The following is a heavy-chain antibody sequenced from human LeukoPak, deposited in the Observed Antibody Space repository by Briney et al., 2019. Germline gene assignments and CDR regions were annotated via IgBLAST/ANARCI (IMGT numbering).Heavy chain of an antibody. Sequence: ETLSLTCTVSGGSISSSSYYWGWIRQPPGKGLEWIGSIYYSGSTYYNPSLKSRVTISVDTSKNQFSLKLSSVTAADTAVYYCARDTSAGTSAFDIWGQGTMVTVSS. D-gene: IGHD6-13*01. CDR3: ARDTSAGTSAFDI. V-gene: IGHV4-39*07. CDR1: GGSISSSSYY. J-gene: IGHJ3*02. CDR2: IYYSGST.